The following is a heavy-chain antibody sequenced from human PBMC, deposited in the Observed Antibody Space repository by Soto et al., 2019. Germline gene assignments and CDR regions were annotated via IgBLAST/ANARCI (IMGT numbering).Heavy chain of an antibody. J-gene: IGHJ6*02. CDR3: ARGGYCSSTSCYMDGMDV. D-gene: IGHD2-2*02. CDR2: MNPNSGNT. V-gene: IGHV1-8*01. CDR1: GYTFTSYD. Sequence: ASVKVSCKASGYTFTSYDINWVRQANGQGLEWMGWMNPNSGNTGYAQKFQGRVTMTRNTSISTAYMELSSLRSEDTAVYYCARGGYCSSTSCYMDGMDVWGQGTTVTVSS.